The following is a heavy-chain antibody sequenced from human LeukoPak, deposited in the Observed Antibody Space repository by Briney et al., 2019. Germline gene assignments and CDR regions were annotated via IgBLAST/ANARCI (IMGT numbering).Heavy chain of an antibody. CDR3: ARRSRLYRHETTGYHDS. J-gene: IGHJ4*02. CDR2: VFYSGTT. CDR1: GDYITTTNYY. Sequence: SETLSLTCNVSGDYITTTNYYWAWIRQPPGKGLEWIASVFYSGTTYYNPSLKSRVTISMDTSRKQISLMLTSVTATDTAIYYCARRSRLYRHETTGYHDSWGQGTLVTVSS. V-gene: IGHV4-39*01. D-gene: IGHD3-9*01.